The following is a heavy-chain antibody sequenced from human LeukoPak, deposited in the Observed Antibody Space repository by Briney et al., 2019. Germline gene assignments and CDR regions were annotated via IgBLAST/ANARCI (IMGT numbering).Heavy chain of an antibody. J-gene: IGHJ4*02. CDR2: IKHDGSEQ. V-gene: IGHV3-7*01. CDR3: AREQQLATPGVDY. D-gene: IGHD6-13*01. Sequence: GGSLRLSCAASGFTFSSFWMCWVRQTPGKGLEWVTNIKHDGSEQYYVDSVKGRFTISRDNAKNSLYLQMNSLRAEDTAVYYCAREQQLATPGVDYWGQGTLVTVSS. CDR1: GFTFSSFW.